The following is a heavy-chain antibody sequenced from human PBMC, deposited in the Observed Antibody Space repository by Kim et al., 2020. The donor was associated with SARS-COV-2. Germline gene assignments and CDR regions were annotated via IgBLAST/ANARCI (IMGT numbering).Heavy chain of an antibody. CDR1: GGSFSGYY. CDR2: INHSGST. V-gene: IGHV4-34*01. CDR3: ARGYPSYYYGSGSYGYY. J-gene: IGHJ4*02. D-gene: IGHD3-10*01. Sequence: SETLSLTCAVYGGSFSGYYWSWIRQPPGKGLECIGEINHSGSTNYNPSLKSRVTISVDTSKNQFSLKLSSVTAADTAVYYCARGYPSYYYGSGSYGYYWGQGTLVTVSS.